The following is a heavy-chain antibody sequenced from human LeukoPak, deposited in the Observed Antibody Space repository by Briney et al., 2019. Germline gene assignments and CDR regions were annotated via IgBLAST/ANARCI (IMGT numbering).Heavy chain of an antibody. CDR3: ARSNWNDDYYFDY. D-gene: IGHD1-1*01. CDR1: GGTFSSYA. J-gene: IGHJ4*02. V-gene: IGHV1-69*05. CDR2: IIPIFGTA. Sequence: GASVKVSCKASGGTFSSYAISWVRRAPGQGLEWMGRIIPIFGTANYAQKFQGRVTITTDESTSTAYMELSSLRSEDTAVYYCARSNWNDDYYFDYWGQGTLVTFSS.